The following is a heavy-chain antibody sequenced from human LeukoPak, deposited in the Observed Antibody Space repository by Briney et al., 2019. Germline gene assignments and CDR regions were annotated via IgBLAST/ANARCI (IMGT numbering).Heavy chain of an antibody. D-gene: IGHD3-22*01. CDR2: ISYDGSNK. J-gene: IGHJ6*02. Sequence: GRSLRLSCAASGFTFSSYGMQWVRQAPGKGLEWVAVISYDGSNKYYADSVKGRFTISRDNSKNTLYLQMNSLRAEDTAVYYCAKEIHAPYYYDSSGHQAKYYYYGMDVWGQGTTVTVSS. V-gene: IGHV3-30*18. CDR1: GFTFSSYG. CDR3: AKEIHAPYYYDSSGHQAKYYYYGMDV.